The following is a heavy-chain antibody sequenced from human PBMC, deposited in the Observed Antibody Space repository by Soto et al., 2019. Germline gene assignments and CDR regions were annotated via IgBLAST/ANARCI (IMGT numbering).Heavy chain of an antibody. CDR1: SGGNRNNSYY. J-gene: IGHJ6*02. CDR3: ACIFSGGYGYGFYYYGMDV. V-gene: IGHV4-39*01. CDR2: IYYSGST. D-gene: IGHD5-18*01. Sequence: SDTLFLTCTPFSGGNRNNSYYWGWICVPPGKGLEWIGSIYYSGSTYYNPSLKSRVTISVDTSKNQFSLKLSSVTAADTAVYYCACIFSGGYGYGFYYYGMDVWGQGTTVT.